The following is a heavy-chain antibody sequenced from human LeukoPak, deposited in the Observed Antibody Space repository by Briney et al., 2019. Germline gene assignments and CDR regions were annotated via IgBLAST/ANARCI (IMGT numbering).Heavy chain of an antibody. Sequence: GGSLRLSCAASGFTLSNSWMHWVRQAPGKGLVWVSRTNGDGSDTSYADSVKGRFTISRDSATNTLYLQMNSLRAEDTAIYYCVRDGEYSHDIDFDYWGQGTLVTVSP. CDR2: TNGDGSDT. CDR3: VRDGEYSHDIDFDY. D-gene: IGHD2-15*01. CDR1: GFTLSNSW. J-gene: IGHJ4*02. V-gene: IGHV3-74*01.